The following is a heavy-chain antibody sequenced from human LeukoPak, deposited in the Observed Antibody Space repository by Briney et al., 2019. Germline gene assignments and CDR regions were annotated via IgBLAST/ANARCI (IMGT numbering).Heavy chain of an antibody. CDR2: IRYDGSNK. J-gene: IGHJ4*02. V-gene: IGHV3-30*02. D-gene: IGHD3-10*01. CDR3: AKVSVLLWFGELLTPVYFDY. Sequence: PGGSLRLSCAASGFTFSSYGMHWVRQAPGKGLEWVAFIRYDGSNKYYADSVKGRFTISRDNSKNTLYLQMNSLRAEDTAVYYCAKVSVLLWFGELLTPVYFDYWGQGTLVTVSS. CDR1: GFTFSSYG.